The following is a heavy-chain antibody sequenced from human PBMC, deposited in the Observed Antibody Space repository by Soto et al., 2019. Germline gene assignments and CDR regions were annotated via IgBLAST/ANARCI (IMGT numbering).Heavy chain of an antibody. V-gene: IGHV1-3*01. D-gene: IGHD4-17*01. CDR1: GYTFTSYA. Sequence: ASVKVSCKASGYTFTSYAMHWVRQAPGQGLEWMGWINAGNGNTKYSQKFQGRVTITRDTSASTAYMELSSLRSEDTAVYYCARDRAPHDCGDYVGWFEPWGQGTLVTVSS. CDR3: ARDRAPHDCGDYVGWFEP. CDR2: INAGNGNT. J-gene: IGHJ5*02.